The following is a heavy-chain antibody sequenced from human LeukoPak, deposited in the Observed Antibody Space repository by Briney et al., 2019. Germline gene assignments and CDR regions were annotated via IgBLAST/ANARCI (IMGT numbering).Heavy chain of an antibody. CDR3: ARHIGGGIEDMDV. D-gene: IGHD3-16*02. CDR1: GGSIGTYY. V-gene: IGHV4-59*08. CDR2: IYVTGT. Sequence: SETLSLTCTVSGGSIGTYYWSWIRQSPGEGLEWIGYIYVTGTRYNPYLQSRVTISVDRSRNQFFLKMSSVTAADTAVYYCARHIGGGIEDMDVWGKGTKVIVSS. J-gene: IGHJ6*03.